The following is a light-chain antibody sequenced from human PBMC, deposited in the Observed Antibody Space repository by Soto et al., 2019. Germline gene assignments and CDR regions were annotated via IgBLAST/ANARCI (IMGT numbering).Light chain of an antibody. CDR2: DAS. CDR1: RSVNSY. CDR3: QNRSEWPVS. V-gene: IGKV3-11*01. J-gene: IGKJ5*01. Sequence: EIVLTQSPGTLSLSPVERATLSCRASRSVNSYLAWYQQKPGQAPRLLISDASNRATGIPARFSGSGSGTDFTLTISSLEPEDFAVYYCQNRSEWPVSFGQGTRLEIK.